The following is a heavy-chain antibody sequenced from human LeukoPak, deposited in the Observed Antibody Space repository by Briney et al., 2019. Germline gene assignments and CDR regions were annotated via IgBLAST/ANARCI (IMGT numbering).Heavy chain of an antibody. D-gene: IGHD2-2*02. V-gene: IGHV4-39*01. Sequence: PSETLSLTCTVSGGSISSSSYYWGWIRQPPGKGLEWIGSIYYSGSTYYNPSLKSRVTISVDTSKNQFSLKLSSVTAAGTAVYYCARSSGILVVPAAILQGVSWFDPWGQGTLVTVSS. CDR3: ARSSGILVVPAAILQGVSWFDP. CDR1: GGSISSSSYY. CDR2: IYYSGST. J-gene: IGHJ5*02.